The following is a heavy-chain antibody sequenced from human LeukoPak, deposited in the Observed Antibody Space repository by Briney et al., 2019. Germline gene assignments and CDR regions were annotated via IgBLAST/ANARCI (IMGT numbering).Heavy chain of an antibody. D-gene: IGHD2-15*01. J-gene: IGHJ3*02. Sequence: PGGPLRLSCAASGFTFSSYAMSWVRQAPGKRLNWVSAIIGSGGSTYDADSVKGRFTISRENSKNTLYLEMNSPRAEDTAVYYCAKARRALVVVGAFDIWGPGTMVTVSS. CDR2: IIGSGGST. CDR1: GFTFSSYA. V-gene: IGHV3-23*01. CDR3: AKARRALVVVGAFDI.